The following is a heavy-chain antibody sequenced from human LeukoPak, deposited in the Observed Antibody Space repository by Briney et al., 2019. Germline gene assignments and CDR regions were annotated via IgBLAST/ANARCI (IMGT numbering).Heavy chain of an antibody. CDR1: GDSVSSNSAA. CDR3: ARVEYSSSWTPLSLDP. V-gene: IGHV6-1*01. CDR2: TYYRSKWYN. Sequence: SQTLSLTCAISGDSVSSNSAAWNWIRQSPSRGLEWLGRTYYRSKWYNDYAVSVKGRITINPDTSKNQFSLQLNSVTPEDTAMYYCARVEYSSSWTPLSLDPWGQGTLVTVSS. D-gene: IGHD6-13*01. J-gene: IGHJ5*02.